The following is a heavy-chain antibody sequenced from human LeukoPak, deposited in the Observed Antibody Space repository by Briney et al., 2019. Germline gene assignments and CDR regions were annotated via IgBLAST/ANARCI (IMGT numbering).Heavy chain of an antibody. CDR2: ISSNGGST. V-gene: IGHV3-64*01. CDR3: ARDSRITMMVVVIHY. J-gene: IGHJ4*02. CDR1: GFTFSSYA. Sequence: GGSLRLSCAASGFTFSSYAMHWVRQAPGKGLEYVSAISSNGGSTYYANSVKGRFTISRDNSKNTLYLQMGSLRAEDMAVYYCARDSRITMMVVVIHYWGQGTLVTVSS. D-gene: IGHD3-22*01.